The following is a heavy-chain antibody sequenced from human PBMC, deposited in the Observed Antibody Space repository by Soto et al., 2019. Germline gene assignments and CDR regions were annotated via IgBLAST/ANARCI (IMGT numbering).Heavy chain of an antibody. CDR3: ARQSGMDV. D-gene: IGHD5-12*01. V-gene: IGHV5-51*01. J-gene: IGHJ6*02. CDR2: IFPVDSDT. CDR1: GYNFACYW. Sequence: GESLKISCKTSGYNFACYWIGWVRQMPGKGLEWLGIIFPVDSDTKYSPSFQGQVIISAGKSIRTAYLQWSSLKASDNAIYYCARQSGMDVWGQGTTVTVSS.